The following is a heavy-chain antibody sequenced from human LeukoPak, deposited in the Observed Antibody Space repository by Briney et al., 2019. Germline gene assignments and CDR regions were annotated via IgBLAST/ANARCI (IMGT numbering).Heavy chain of an antibody. J-gene: IGHJ2*01. V-gene: IGHV3-48*01. CDR2: ISRFSTI. CDR1: GFTFNNYN. D-gene: IGHD1-26*01. CDR3: ARDAGSYHWNFDL. Sequence: GGSLRLSCAASGFTFNNYNMNWVRQAPGKGLEWVSYISRFSTIYYADSVKGRFTISRDDAKNSLYLQMNSLRAEDTAVYYCARDAGSYHWNFDLWGRGSLVTVSS.